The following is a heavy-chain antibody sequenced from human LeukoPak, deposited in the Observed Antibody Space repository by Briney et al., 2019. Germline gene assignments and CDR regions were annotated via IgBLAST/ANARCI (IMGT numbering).Heavy chain of an antibody. D-gene: IGHD5-12*01. CDR2: IIPIFGTA. J-gene: IGHJ4*02. CDR1: GGTFSSYA. Sequence: SVKVSCKASGGTFSSYAISWVRQAPGQGLEWMGGIIPIFGTANYARKFQGRVTITTDESTSTAYMKLSSLRSEDTAVYYCARGASGYDLTSACDYWGQGTLVTVSS. V-gene: IGHV1-69*05. CDR3: ARGASGYDLTSACDY.